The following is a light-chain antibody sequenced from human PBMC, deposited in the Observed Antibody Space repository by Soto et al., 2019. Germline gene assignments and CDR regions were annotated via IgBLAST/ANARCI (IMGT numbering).Light chain of an antibody. CDR1: SSNIGSNY. J-gene: IGLJ2*01. CDR3: AAWDHSLSGVV. CDR2: RNS. V-gene: IGLV1-47*01. Sequence: QSVLTQPPSASGTPGQRVTISCSGSSSNIGSNYVYWYQQLPGTAPQLLIYRNSERPSGVPDRFSGSKSGTSASLAISGLRSEDEADYYCAAWDHSLSGVVFGGGTKLTVL.